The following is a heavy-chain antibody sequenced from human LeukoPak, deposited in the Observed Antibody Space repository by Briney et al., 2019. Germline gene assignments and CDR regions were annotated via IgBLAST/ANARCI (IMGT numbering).Heavy chain of an antibody. CDR2: IYTSGST. Sequence: SGTLSLTCAVSGGSISSSNWWSWVRQPPGKGLEWIGRIYTSGSTNYNPSLKSRVTMSVDTSKNQFSLKLSSVTAADTAVYYCASWRAVAGSGFDYWGQGTLVTVSS. CDR3: ASWRAVAGSGFDY. V-gene: IGHV4-4*02. J-gene: IGHJ4*02. CDR1: GGSISSSNW. D-gene: IGHD6-19*01.